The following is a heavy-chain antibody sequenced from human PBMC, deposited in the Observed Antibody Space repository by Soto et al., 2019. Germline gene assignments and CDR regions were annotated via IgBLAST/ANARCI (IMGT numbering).Heavy chain of an antibody. Sequence: SETLSLTCAVSAYSITNSYYWALIRQPPGKGLECIWSIYRSGNTYYNPSLKSRVTISVDTSENHFSLKLISVTAADTAVYFCARGENDAFDIWGQGTMVTVSS. CDR1: AYSITNSYY. CDR2: IYRSGNT. V-gene: IGHV4-38-2*01. J-gene: IGHJ3*02. CDR3: ARGENDAFDI.